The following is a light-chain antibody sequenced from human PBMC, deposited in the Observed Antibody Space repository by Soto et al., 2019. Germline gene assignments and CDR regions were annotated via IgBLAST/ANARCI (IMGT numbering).Light chain of an antibody. V-gene: IGLV2-14*01. CDR3: SSYTSSSTLV. J-gene: IGLJ1*01. CDR1: SSDVGGYNY. CDR2: EVS. Sequence: QSVLTQPASVSGSPGQSSTISCTGTSSDVGGYNYVSWYQQNPGKAPKLMIYEVSNRPSGVSNRFSGSKPGNTASLTISGLQAEDEADYYCSSYTSSSTLVFGTGTKVTGL.